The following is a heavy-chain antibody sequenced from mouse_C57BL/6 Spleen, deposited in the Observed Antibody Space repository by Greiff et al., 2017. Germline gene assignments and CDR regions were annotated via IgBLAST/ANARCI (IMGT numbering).Heavy chain of an antibody. D-gene: IGHD2-1*01. CDR2: IDPSDSET. Sequence: QVQLQQPGAELVRPGSSVKLSCKASGYTFTSYWMHWVNQRPIQGLEWIANIDPSDSETHYNQKFKDKGTLTVDKSSSTAYMQLSSLTSEDSAVDYCARGNGNAWFAYWGQGTLVTVSA. J-gene: IGHJ3*01. V-gene: IGHV1-52*01. CDR3: ARGNGNAWFAY. CDR1: GYTFTSYW.